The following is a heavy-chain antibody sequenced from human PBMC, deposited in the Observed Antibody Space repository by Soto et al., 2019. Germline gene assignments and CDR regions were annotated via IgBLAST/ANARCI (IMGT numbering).Heavy chain of an antibody. CDR3: ARGIATGQLDP. V-gene: IGHV1-3*01. Sequence: ASVMVSCMASGYTFTRYTMNWVRQAPGQRLEWMGWINPDNGNTKSSQKCQDRVIITRDTSASTAYMDLSSLRSEDTAVYDCARGIATGQLDPWGQGTLVTVSS. CDR2: INPDNGNT. J-gene: IGHJ5*02. D-gene: IGHD2-15*01. CDR1: GYTFTRYT.